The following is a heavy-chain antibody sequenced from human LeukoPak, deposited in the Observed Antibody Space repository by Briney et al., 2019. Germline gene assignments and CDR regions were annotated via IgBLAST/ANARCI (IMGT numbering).Heavy chain of an antibody. CDR2: IYYSGST. J-gene: IGHJ6*03. CDR3: ARETHYYYYYMDV. Sequence: PSQTLSLTCTVSGGSISSGGYCSSWIRQHPGKGLEWIGYIYYSGSTYYNPSLKSRVTISVDTSKNQFSLRLSSVTAADTAVYYCARETHYYYYYMDVWGKGTTVTVSS. CDR1: GGSISSGGYC. V-gene: IGHV4-31*03.